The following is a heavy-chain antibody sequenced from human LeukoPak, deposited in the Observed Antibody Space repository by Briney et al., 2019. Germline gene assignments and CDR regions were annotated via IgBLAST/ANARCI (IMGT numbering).Heavy chain of an antibody. J-gene: IGHJ4*02. V-gene: IGHV4-39*01. CDR3: ARHWSFSGWYDLHFDH. CDR1: GGSISSSTYY. CDR2: IYYSGNT. Sequence: SETLSLTCAVSGGSISSSTYYSGWIRQPPGKGLEWIGSIYYSGNTYYNPSLKSRVTVSVDTSKNQLSLKLTSVTAADTAVYYCARHWSFSGWYDLHFDHWGQGTLVTVSS. D-gene: IGHD6-19*01.